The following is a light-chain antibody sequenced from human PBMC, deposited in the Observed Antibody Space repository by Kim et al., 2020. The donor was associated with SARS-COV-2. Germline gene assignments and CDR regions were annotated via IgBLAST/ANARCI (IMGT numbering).Light chain of an antibody. J-gene: IGKJ5*01. CDR2: DAS. Sequence: PGEGTTLSCRAGRGGKSDVAWYQHKPGQSTRLLIHDASNWATGVPPRCGCGGSGTDFTLTISSLEPEDFAVYYCQQRSNWPTFGQGTRLEIK. CDR1: RGGKSD. CDR3: QQRSNWPT. V-gene: IGKV3-11*01.